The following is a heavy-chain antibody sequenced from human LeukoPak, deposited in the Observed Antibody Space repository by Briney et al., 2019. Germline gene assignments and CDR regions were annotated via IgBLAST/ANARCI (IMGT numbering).Heavy chain of an antibody. CDR3: ATEVRDIVVVPAAMGGYYGMDV. CDR1: GYSISRVYY. Sequence: KPSEALSLTCAVSGYSISRVYYWGWIRQPPGKGLEWIGSIYHSGSTYYNPSLKSRVTISVDTSKTQFSLKLSSVTAADTAVYYCATEVRDIVVVPAAMGGYYGMDVWGKGTTVTVSS. D-gene: IGHD2-2*01. CDR2: IYHSGST. J-gene: IGHJ6*04. V-gene: IGHV4-38-2*01.